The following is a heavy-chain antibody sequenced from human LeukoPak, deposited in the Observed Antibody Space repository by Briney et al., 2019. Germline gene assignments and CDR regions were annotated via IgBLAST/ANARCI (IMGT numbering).Heavy chain of an antibody. CDR2: MNPNSGNT. Sequence: GASVKVSCKASGYTFTSYDINWVRQATGQGLEWMGWMNPNSGNTGYAQKFQGRVTITRNTSISTAYMELSSLRSEDTAVYYCARRIEFWRDYYMDVWGKGTTVTVSS. V-gene: IGHV1-8*03. J-gene: IGHJ6*03. CDR3: ARRIEFWRDYYMDV. D-gene: IGHD3-3*01. CDR1: GYTFTSYD.